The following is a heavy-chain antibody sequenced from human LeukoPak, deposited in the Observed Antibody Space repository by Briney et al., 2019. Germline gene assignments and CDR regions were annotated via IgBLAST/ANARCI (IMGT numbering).Heavy chain of an antibody. J-gene: IGHJ4*02. CDR3: AKGYQTYYYGSGSYPSFYFDY. CDR1: GFAFGSYA. V-gene: IGHV3-30-3*01. Sequence: PGGSLRLSCEASGFAFGSYAMHWVRQAPGRGLEWVAVISHDGDNTNSGESVRGRFTLSRDNLKNTLYLQMNSLRGEDTALYYCAKGYQTYYYGSGSYPSFYFDYWGQGTLVTVSS. D-gene: IGHD3-10*01. CDR2: ISHDGDNT.